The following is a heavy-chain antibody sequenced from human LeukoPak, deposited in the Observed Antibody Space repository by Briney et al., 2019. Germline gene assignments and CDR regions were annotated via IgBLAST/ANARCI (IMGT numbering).Heavy chain of an antibody. Sequence: KPSETLSLTCAVYGGSFSGYYWSWIRQPPGKGLEWIGEINHSGSTNYNPSLKSRVTISVDMSKNQFSLKLSSVTAADTAVYYCARHPPAPSSYYYDSSGYFDLWGRGTLVTVSS. D-gene: IGHD3-22*01. CDR2: INHSGST. J-gene: IGHJ2*01. CDR1: GGSFSGYY. V-gene: IGHV4-34*01. CDR3: ARHPPAPSSYYYDSSGYFDL.